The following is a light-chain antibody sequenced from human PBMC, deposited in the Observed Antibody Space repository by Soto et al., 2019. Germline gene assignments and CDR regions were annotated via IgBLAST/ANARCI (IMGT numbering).Light chain of an antibody. CDR2: SNN. J-gene: IGLJ2*01. CDR1: SSNIGSNT. CDR3: ASWYDSVSGYVV. Sequence: QSVLTQPPSASGTPGQRVTISCSGSSSNIGSNTVNWYQQLPGTAPKLLIYSNNQRPSGVPDRFSGSKAGTSASLAISSIQSVDAADYYCASWYDSVSGYVVFGTGTKLTVL. V-gene: IGLV1-44*01.